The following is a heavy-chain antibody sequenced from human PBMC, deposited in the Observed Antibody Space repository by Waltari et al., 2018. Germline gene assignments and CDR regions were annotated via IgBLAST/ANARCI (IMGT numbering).Heavy chain of an antibody. Sequence: EVQLVQSGAEVKKPGESLKISCQGSAYSFSTYWIGWVRQMPGKGLEWMGITYPDDSDIRYSPSFQGQVTISADKSISTAYLQWSSLKASDTAIYYCARHRVTNFYAYMDVWGKGTTVTVSS. CDR2: TYPDDSDI. CDR1: AYSFSTYW. J-gene: IGHJ6*03. D-gene: IGHD4-17*01. V-gene: IGHV5-51*01. CDR3: ARHRVTNFYAYMDV.